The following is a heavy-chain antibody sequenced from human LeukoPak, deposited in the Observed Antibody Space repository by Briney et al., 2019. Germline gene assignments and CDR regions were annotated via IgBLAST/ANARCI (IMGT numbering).Heavy chain of an antibody. CDR1: GGSVDTSAYY. J-gene: IGHJ4*02. Sequence: PSETLSLTCTVSGGSVDTSAYYWGWVRQPPGKGPEWIGDIFYTGKTNYNPSLSGRATISIDTFKDLFSLRLSSVTAADTAVYYCSRIFDSWGQGTLVSVSS. V-gene: IGHV4-39*07. CDR2: IFYTGKT. CDR3: SRIFDS.